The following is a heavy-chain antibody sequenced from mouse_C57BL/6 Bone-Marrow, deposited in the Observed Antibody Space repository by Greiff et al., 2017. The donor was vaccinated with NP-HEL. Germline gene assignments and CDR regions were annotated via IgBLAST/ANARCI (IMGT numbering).Heavy chain of an antibody. CDR1: GYTFTGYW. CDR2: ILPGSGST. Sequence: QVQLKQSGAELMKPGASVKLSCKATGYTFTGYWIEWVKQRPGHGLEWIGEILPGSGSTNYNEKFKSKATLTVDKPSSTAYMQLSSLTSEDSAVYYCARCGYYDYFDYWGQGTTLTVSS. D-gene: IGHD2-3*01. CDR3: ARCGYYDYFDY. J-gene: IGHJ2*01. V-gene: IGHV1-9*01.